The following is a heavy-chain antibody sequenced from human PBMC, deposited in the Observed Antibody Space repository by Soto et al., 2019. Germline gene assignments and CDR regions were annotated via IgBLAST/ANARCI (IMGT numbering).Heavy chain of an antibody. CDR1: GGSISSYY. CDR3: ARAYYYGSGSYYYYYYGMDV. Sequence: SETLSLTCTVSGGSISSYYWSWIRQPPGKGLEWIGYIYYSGSTNYNPSLKSRVTISVDTSKNQFSLKLSSVTAADTAVYYCARAYYYGSGSYYYYYYGMDVWGQGTXVTVSS. CDR2: IYYSGST. V-gene: IGHV4-59*12. J-gene: IGHJ6*02. D-gene: IGHD3-10*01.